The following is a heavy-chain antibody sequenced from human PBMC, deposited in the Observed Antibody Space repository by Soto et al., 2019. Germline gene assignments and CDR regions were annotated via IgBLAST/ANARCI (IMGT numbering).Heavy chain of an antibody. CDR2: IIPIFGTA. D-gene: IGHD3-22*01. Sequence: SVKVSCKASGGTFSSYAISWVRQAPGQGLEWMGGIIPIFGTANYAQKFQGRVTITADESTSTAYMELSSLRSEDTAVYYCARAPPQNYYDSSGPMGYGAFDIWGQGTMVT. V-gene: IGHV1-69*13. J-gene: IGHJ3*02. CDR1: GGTFSSYA. CDR3: ARAPPQNYYDSSGPMGYGAFDI.